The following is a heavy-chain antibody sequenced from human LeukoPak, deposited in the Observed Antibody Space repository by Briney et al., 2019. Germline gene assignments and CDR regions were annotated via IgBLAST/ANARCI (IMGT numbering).Heavy chain of an antibody. V-gene: IGHV4-34*01. Sequence: PSETLSLACAVYGGSFSDYYWTWIRQPPGKGLEWIGEINHSGNTNYNPSLKSRVTISVDTSKNQFSLELSSVTAADTAVYYCARQGGAAAAIFDYWGQGTLVTVSS. J-gene: IGHJ4*02. CDR1: GGSFSDYY. CDR2: INHSGNT. CDR3: ARQGGAAAAIFDY. D-gene: IGHD6-13*01.